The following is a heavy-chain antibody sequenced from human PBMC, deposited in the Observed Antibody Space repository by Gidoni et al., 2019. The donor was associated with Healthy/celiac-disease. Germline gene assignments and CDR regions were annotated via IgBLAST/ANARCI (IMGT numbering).Heavy chain of an antibody. CDR3: AHAYDYVWGSYRASSFDI. Sequence: QITLKESGPTLVKPTQTLTLTCTFSGFSLSTSGVGVGWIRQPQGKALEWLALIYWDDDKRYSPSLKSRHTITKDTSKNQVVLTMTNMDPVDTATYYCAHAYDYVWGSYRASSFDIWGQGTMVTVSS. CDR2: IYWDDDK. J-gene: IGHJ3*02. CDR1: GFSLSTSGVG. D-gene: IGHD3-16*02. V-gene: IGHV2-5*02.